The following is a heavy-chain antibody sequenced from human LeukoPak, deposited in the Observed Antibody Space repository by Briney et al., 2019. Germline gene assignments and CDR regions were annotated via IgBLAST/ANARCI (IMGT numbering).Heavy chain of an antibody. CDR1: GYSFTSYY. D-gene: IGHD3-22*01. Sequence: GASVKVSCKASGYSFTSYYMQWGRQAPGQGLERKGWIDPNSGGTNYAQKFQGRVTMTTDASMSTAYMELRRLRSDDTAVYYCARDHYYYDTSRSTTDAFDIWGQGTMVTVSS. V-gene: IGHV1-2*02. J-gene: IGHJ3*02. CDR3: ARDHYYYDTSRSTTDAFDI. CDR2: IDPNSGGT.